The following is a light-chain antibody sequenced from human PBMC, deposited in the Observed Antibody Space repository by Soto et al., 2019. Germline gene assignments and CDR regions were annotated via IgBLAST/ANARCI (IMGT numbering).Light chain of an antibody. CDR1: HYISMW. J-gene: IGKJ1*01. Sequence: DIQLTQSNSTLSASFGDRVAFTCLASHYISMWLAWYQQTPGKAPILLIYDAATLQSGVPSRFSGSGSGTEFTLTISSLQHDYFATYCCQQYNSLWTFGQGTKVDIK. V-gene: IGKV1-5*01. CDR2: DAA. CDR3: QQYNSLWT.